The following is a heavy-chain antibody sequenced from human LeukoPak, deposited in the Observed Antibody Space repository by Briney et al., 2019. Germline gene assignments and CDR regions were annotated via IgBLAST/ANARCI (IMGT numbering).Heavy chain of an antibody. D-gene: IGHD3-3*01. J-gene: IGHJ3*02. CDR2: IYYSGST. CDR1: GGSFSSYY. CDR3: ASSYYDFWSGYFDAFDI. V-gene: IGHV4-39*01. Sequence: SETLSLTCAVYGGSFSSYYWGWIRQPPGKGLEWIGSIYYSGSTYYNPSLKSRVTISVDTSKNQFSLKLSSVTAADTAVYYCASSYYDFWSGYFDAFDIWGQGTMVTVSS.